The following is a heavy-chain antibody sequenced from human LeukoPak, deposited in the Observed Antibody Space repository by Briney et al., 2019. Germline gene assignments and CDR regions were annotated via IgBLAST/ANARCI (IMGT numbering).Heavy chain of an antibody. CDR3: AKEGGGRTFDY. Sequence: GGSLRLSCAASGFSFGSYAMHWVRQAPGKGLDWVAFIRYDGADTYYGDSVKGRFTVSRDNSKNTLYLQMSSLTAEDTALYYCAKEGGGRTFDYWGQGTLVTVSS. V-gene: IGHV3-30*02. CDR1: GFSFGSYA. D-gene: IGHD4-23*01. CDR2: IRYDGADT. J-gene: IGHJ4*02.